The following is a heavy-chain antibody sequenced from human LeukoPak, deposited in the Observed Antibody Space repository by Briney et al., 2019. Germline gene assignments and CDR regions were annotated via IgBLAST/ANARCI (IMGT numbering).Heavy chain of an antibody. CDR2: INPNSGGT. Sequence: ASVKVSCNASGYTFTGYYMHWVRQAPGQGLEWMGWINPNSGGTNYAKKFQGRVTMTRDTSISTAYMELSRLRSDDTAVYYCARDRADSIAARDWYFDLWGRGTLVTVSS. D-gene: IGHD6-6*01. V-gene: IGHV1-2*02. CDR3: ARDRADSIAARDWYFDL. J-gene: IGHJ2*01. CDR1: GYTFTGYY.